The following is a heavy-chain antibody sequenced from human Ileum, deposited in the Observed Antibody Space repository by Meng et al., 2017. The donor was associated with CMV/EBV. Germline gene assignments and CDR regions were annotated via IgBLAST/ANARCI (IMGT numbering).Heavy chain of an antibody. J-gene: IGHJ4*02. Sequence: VQLVESGGGXXXXGGXLXXSCAASAAPGFTFSNAWMSWVRQAPGKGLEWIGRITDGGTTEYAAPVKGRFTISRENSKNTLYLQMDSLKTEDTAVYYCAHYGAGFRFTDWGQGTLVTVSS. D-gene: IGHD3-16*01. CDR2: ITDGGTT. V-gene: IGHV3-15*01. CDR1: AAPGFTFSNAW. CDR3: AHYGAGFRFTD.